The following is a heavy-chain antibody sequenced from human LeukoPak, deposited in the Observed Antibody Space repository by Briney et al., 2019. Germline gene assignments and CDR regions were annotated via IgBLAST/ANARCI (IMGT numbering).Heavy chain of an antibody. Sequence: SSETLSLTCTVSGGSNSSYYWSWIRQPPGKGLEWIGYIYYSGSTNYNPSLKSRVTISVDTSKSQFSLKLSSVTAADTAVYYCARPYTSGWWNAFDIWGQGTMVTVSS. CDR1: GGSNSSYY. CDR3: ARPYTSGWWNAFDI. J-gene: IGHJ3*02. V-gene: IGHV4-59*08. CDR2: IYYSGST. D-gene: IGHD6-19*01.